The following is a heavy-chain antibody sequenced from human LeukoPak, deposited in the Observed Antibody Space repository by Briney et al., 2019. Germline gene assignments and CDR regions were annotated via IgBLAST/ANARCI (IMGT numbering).Heavy chain of an antibody. CDR3: ARDGKDSSGYYFGDS. CDR1: GFTFSDYS. Sequence: GGSLRLSCAASGFTFSDYSMNWVRQAPGKGLEWVSSISSSSITVYYADSVKGRFTISRDNSKNTLYLQMNSLRAEDTAVYYCARDGKDSSGYYFGDSWGQGTLVTVSS. V-gene: IGHV3-48*01. CDR2: ISSSSITV. J-gene: IGHJ4*02. D-gene: IGHD3-22*01.